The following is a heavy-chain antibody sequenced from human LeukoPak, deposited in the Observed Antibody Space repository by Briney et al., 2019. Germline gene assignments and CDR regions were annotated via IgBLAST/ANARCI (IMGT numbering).Heavy chain of an antibody. CDR1: GGSVTSTNW. Sequence: SETLSLTCGVSGGSVTSTNWWTWIRQPPGKGLEWIGEVHLNGNTNYNPSLYGRVTMSVDASKNQFSLKLRSVTAADTAVFFCARGHRTDAFDIWGQGTRVIVSS. CDR3: ARGHRTDAFDI. V-gene: IGHV4-4*02. CDR2: VHLNGNT. J-gene: IGHJ3*02.